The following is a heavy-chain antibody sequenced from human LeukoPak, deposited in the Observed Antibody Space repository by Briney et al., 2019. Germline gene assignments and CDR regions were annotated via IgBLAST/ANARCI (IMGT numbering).Heavy chain of an antibody. J-gene: IGHJ4*02. V-gene: IGHV3-15*01. CDR1: GFTFSSYG. D-gene: IGHD4-17*01. Sequence: AGTLRLSCAASGFTFSSYGLNWVRQAPGKGLEWVGRIKSKTDGGTTDYAEPVKGRFTISRDDSKNTLYLQMNSLKAEDTAVYYCTTTPHYGDLDYWGQGTLVTVSS. CDR3: TTTPHYGDLDY. CDR2: IKSKTDGGTT.